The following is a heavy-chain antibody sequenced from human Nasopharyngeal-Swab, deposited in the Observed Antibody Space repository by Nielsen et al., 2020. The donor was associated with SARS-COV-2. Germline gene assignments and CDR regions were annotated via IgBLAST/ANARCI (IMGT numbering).Heavy chain of an antibody. Sequence: GESLKISCAASGFTFGSYNMNWVRQTPGKGLEWVSFITGRGGIIHYADSVKGRFTISRDNSRNTLSLHMTTLRAEDSAVYYCAKEKVTGPFDDAFGIWGPGTTVIVSS. CDR1: GFTFGSYN. CDR2: ITGRGGII. V-gene: IGHV3-23*01. D-gene: IGHD1-1*01. CDR3: AKEKVTGPFDDAFGI. J-gene: IGHJ3*02.